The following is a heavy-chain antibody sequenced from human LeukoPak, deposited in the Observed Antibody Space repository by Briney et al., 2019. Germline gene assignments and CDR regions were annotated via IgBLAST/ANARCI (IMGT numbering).Heavy chain of an antibody. Sequence: PGGSLRLSCAASGFTFSSYSMNWVRQAPGKGLEWVSSISSSSSYIYYADSVKGRFTISRDNAKNSLYLQMNSLRAEDTAVYYCARVKPSTGGYSSGYYFGGQGTLVTVSS. CDR1: GFTFSSYS. CDR2: ISSSSSYI. CDR3: ARVKPSTGGYSSGYYF. J-gene: IGHJ4*02. D-gene: IGHD3-22*01. V-gene: IGHV3-21*01.